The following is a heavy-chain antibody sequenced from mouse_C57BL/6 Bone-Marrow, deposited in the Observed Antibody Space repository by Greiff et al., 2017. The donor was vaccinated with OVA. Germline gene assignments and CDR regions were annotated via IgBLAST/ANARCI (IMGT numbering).Heavy chain of an antibody. Sequence: VQLQQSGAELVRPGSSVKLSCKASGYTFTSYWMDWVKQRPGQGLEWIGNIYPSDSETHYNQKFKDKATLTVDKSSSTAYMQLSSLTSEDSAVYYCARGYGYAMDYWGQGTSVTVSS. D-gene: IGHD2-2*01. V-gene: IGHV1-61*01. CDR3: ARGYGYAMDY. CDR2: IYPSDSET. J-gene: IGHJ4*01. CDR1: GYTFTSYW.